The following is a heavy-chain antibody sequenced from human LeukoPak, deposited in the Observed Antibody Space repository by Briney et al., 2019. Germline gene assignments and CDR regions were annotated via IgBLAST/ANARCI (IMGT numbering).Heavy chain of an antibody. CDR2: ISYDGSNK. D-gene: IGHD2-2*01. Sequence: GGSLGLSCAASGFTFSSYAMHWVRQAPGKGLEWVAVISYDGSNKYYADSVKGRFTISRDNSKNTLYLQMNSLRAEDTAVYYCASPVVPAASSDYWGQGTLVTVSS. CDR3: ASPVVPAASSDY. J-gene: IGHJ4*02. V-gene: IGHV3-30-3*01. CDR1: GFTFSSYA.